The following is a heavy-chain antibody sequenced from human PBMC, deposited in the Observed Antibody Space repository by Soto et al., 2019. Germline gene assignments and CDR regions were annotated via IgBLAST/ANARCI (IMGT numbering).Heavy chain of an antibody. CDR3: ARVGSGWYNLDY. CDR1: GFTFSSYW. D-gene: IGHD6-19*01. V-gene: IGHV3-74*01. Sequence: EAQLVESGGGLVQPGGSLRLSCAASGFTFSSYWMHWVRQAPGKGLVWVSRIKTDGSITSYADSVKGRFTISRDNAKNTLYLQMNSRRAEDTAVYYCARVGSGWYNLDYWGQGTLVTVSS. J-gene: IGHJ4*02. CDR2: IKTDGSIT.